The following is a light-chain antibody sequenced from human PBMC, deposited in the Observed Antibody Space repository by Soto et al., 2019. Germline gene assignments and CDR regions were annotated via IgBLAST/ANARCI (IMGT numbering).Light chain of an antibody. CDR1: SSDVGGYNY. CDR3: CSYADTVRL. CDR2: DVR. J-gene: IGLJ2*01. Sequence: QSALTQPRSVSGSPGQSVTISFTGTSSDVGGYNYVSWYQHHPGKAPKLIIYDVRKRPSGVPDRFSGSKSGNTASLNISGLQAEDESYYYCCSYADTVRLFGGGTQLTVL. V-gene: IGLV2-11*01.